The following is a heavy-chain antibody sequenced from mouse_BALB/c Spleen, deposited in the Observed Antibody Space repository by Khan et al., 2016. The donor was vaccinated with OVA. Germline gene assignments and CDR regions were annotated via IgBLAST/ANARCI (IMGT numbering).Heavy chain of an antibody. J-gene: IGHJ1*01. V-gene: IGHV2-4-1*01. CDR3: TRVYYRYDRYFDV. D-gene: IGHD2-14*01. CDR1: DFSLSTYG. Sequence: VQLQESGPGLVQPSQSLSITCTVTDFSLSTYGIHWVRQSPGKGLEWLGVIWSGGSTDYNAAFISRLSISKDNSKSQVFFKMNSLQTDDTAIYYGTRVYYRYDRYFDVWGAGTTVTVAS. CDR2: IWSGGST.